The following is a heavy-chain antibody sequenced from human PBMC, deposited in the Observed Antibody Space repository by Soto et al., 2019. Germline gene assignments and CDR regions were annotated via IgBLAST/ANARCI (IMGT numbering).Heavy chain of an antibody. J-gene: IGHJ3*02. CDR1: EVPFVDYG. D-gene: IGHD2-2*01. V-gene: IGHV3-9*01. CDR2: ISWDSGSI. CDR3: AKDLGYCSITSCHDAFDS. Sequence: PGGPLILSWAASEVPFVDYGMLLVRQAPGKCLEWVSGISWDSGSIGYANSVKGRFTISRDNAKNSLYLQMNSLRAEDTALYYCAKDLGYCSITSCHDAFDSWVHGKMVPVSS.